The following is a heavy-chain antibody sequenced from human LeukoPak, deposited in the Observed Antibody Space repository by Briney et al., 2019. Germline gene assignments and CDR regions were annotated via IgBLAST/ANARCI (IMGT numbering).Heavy chain of an antibody. D-gene: IGHD3-9*01. CDR3: AGDVLRYFDWPDYYMDV. J-gene: IGHJ6*03. CDR2: IYYSGST. Sequence: SETLSLTCTVSGGSISSSSYYWGWIRQPPGKGLERIGSIYYSGSTYYNPSLKSRVTISVDTSKNQFSLKLSSVTAADTAVYYCAGDVLRYFDWPDYYMDVWGKGITVTVSS. CDR1: GGSISSSSYY. V-gene: IGHV4-39*01.